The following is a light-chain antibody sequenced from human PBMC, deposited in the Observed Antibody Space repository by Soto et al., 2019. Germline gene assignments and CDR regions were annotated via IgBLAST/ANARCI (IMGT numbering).Light chain of an antibody. Sequence: EIVLTQSPGTLSLSPGERATLYCRASQSLSSTYLAWYQQKPGQAPRHLIYGASNRATGIPDRFSGSESGTEFTLTISRLEPEDFAVYHCQHYGNSFGQWTKLEIK. J-gene: IGKJ2*01. CDR1: QSLSSTY. CDR3: QHYGNS. CDR2: GAS. V-gene: IGKV3-20*01.